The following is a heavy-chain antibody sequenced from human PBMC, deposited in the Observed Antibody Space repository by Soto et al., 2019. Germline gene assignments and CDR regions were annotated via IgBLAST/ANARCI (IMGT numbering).Heavy chain of an antibody. Sequence: GGFLRLSCEACGFPFSTSTMTWARPAPGKGSEWVSYISSSGRTISYADPVKGRFSISRDNAKNSLYLQMNSLRGEDTAVYYCASASGIMVAHNYFEFWAQGTGVTVPS. CDR2: ISSSGRTI. J-gene: IGHJ4*02. CDR1: GFPFSTST. V-gene: IGHV3-48*04. CDR3: ASASGIMVAHNYFEF. D-gene: IGHD2-8*01.